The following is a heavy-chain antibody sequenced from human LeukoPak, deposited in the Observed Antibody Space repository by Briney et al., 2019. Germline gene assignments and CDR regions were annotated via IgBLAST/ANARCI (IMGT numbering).Heavy chain of an antibody. D-gene: IGHD6-13*01. CDR2: ISGSGRTT. CDR1: GFTSSNYA. V-gene: IGHV3-23*01. J-gene: IGHJ4*02. CDR3: AKESIAAPGTYMYFDY. Sequence: GGSLRLSCAASGFTSSNYAINWVRQAPGKGLEWVSTISGSGRTTFYPDSVKGRFTISRDNSKNTLYLQMNSLRAEDTAVYYCAKESIAAPGTYMYFDYWGQGTLVTVSS.